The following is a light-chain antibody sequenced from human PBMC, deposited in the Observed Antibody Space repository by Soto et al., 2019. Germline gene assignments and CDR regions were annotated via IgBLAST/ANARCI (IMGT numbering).Light chain of an antibody. V-gene: IGKV3-20*01. Sequence: EILLTQSPGTLSLCPGERATLSCRASQSVSNYFLAWYQQKPGRAPRLLIYGASSRDTGIPDRFSGSGSGTDFTLTISRLEPEDFAVYYCQQYGSWYTFGQGTKLEIK. CDR3: QQYGSWYT. CDR1: QSVSNYF. J-gene: IGKJ2*01. CDR2: GAS.